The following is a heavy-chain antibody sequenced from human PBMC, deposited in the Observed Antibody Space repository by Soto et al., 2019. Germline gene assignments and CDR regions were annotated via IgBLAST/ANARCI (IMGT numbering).Heavy chain of an antibody. V-gene: IGHV3-53*01. CDR1: GLGGDK. CDR2: TYTNGVT. D-gene: IGHD3-10*01. CDR3: ARDGVGEGAYDFDY. Sequence: EVQLVESGGGLIQPGESLIVTCAASGLGGDKLTWVRQAPVKGLEWVALTYTNGVTVYADSVKGRFTASRDTSTTTQFLHMNSRRVEETAVYYCARDGVGEGAYDFDYWGQGTLVTVSS. J-gene: IGHJ4*02.